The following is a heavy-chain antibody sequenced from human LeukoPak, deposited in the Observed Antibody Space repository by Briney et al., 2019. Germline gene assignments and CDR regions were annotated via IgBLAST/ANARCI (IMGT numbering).Heavy chain of an antibody. CDR2: INTDGTVT. D-gene: IGHD6-19*01. Sequence: GGSLRLSCAASGFTFSKYWMLWVRQAPGKGLESVSRINTDGTVTTYADSVEGRFTVSTDNADNTMFLQMNSVRDEDTAVYYCATKQWLAPPPDSWGQGTPVTVSS. J-gene: IGHJ4*02. CDR1: GFTFSKYW. CDR3: ATKQWLAPPPDS. V-gene: IGHV3-74*01.